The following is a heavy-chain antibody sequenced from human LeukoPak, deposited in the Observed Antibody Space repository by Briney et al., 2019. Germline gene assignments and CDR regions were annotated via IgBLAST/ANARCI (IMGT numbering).Heavy chain of an antibody. CDR1: GYTFTGYY. V-gene: IGHV1-2*02. Sequence: ASVKVSCEASGYTFTGYYMHWVRQAPGQGLEWMGWINPNSGGTNYAQKFQGRVTMTRDTSISTAYMELSRLRSDDTAVYYCARTREVAALPFRRINYGREFDYWGQGTLVTVSS. D-gene: IGHD4-17*01. CDR3: ARTREVAALPFRRINYGREFDY. J-gene: IGHJ4*02. CDR2: INPNSGGT.